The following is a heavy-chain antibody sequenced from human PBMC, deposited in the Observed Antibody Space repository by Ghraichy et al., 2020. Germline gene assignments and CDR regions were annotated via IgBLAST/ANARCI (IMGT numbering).Heavy chain of an antibody. J-gene: IGHJ5*02. V-gene: IGHV4-34*01. D-gene: IGHD6-19*01. CDR1: GGSFSGYY. Sequence: SETLSLTCAVYGGSFSGYYWSWIRQPPGKGLEWIGEINHSGSTNYNPSLKSRVTISVDTSKNQFSLKLSSMTAADTAVYYCARGRGWYEGWFDPWGQGTLVTVSS. CDR2: INHSGST. CDR3: ARGRGWYEGWFDP.